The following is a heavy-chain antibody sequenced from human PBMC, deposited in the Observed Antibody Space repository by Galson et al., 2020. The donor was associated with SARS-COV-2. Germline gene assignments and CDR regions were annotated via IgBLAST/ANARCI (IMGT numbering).Heavy chain of an antibody. J-gene: IGHJ4*02. CDR3: ARQLGSSSWSYFDS. V-gene: IGHV5-10-1*01. Sequence: KVSCKGSGYRFTNNWISRVRQVPGKGLEWMGRIDPTDSYTNYSPSFQGHVTISTANSINTAYLQWSSLKASDTAMYYCARQLGSSSWSYFDSWGQGTLVTVSS. D-gene: IGHD6-13*01. CDR2: IDPTDSYT. CDR1: GYRFTNNW.